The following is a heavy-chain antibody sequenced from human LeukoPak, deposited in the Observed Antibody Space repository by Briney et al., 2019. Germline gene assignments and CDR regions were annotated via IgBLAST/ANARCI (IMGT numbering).Heavy chain of an antibody. Sequence: GGSLRLSCAASGFTLSNYGMSWVRQAPGKGLEWVSSITGSGDNTYYADSVKGRFTISRDNSKNTLSLQMNSLRAEDTAVYYCAKGRSASGTYYTTIDYWGQGTLVTVSS. J-gene: IGHJ4*02. CDR3: AKGRSASGTYYTTIDY. V-gene: IGHV3-23*01. D-gene: IGHD3-10*01. CDR1: GFTLSNYG. CDR2: ITGSGDNT.